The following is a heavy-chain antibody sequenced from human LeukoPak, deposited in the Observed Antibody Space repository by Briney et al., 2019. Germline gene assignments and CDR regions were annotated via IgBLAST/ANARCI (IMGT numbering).Heavy chain of an antibody. CDR1: GGSITNYY. J-gene: IGHJ4*02. CDR3: ARHGTVTHRFDY. D-gene: IGHD4-17*01. CDR2: IYYSGST. Sequence: SETLSLTCAVSGGSITNYYWTWIRQPPGKGLEWIGSIYYSGSTYYNPSLKSRVTISVDSSKNQCSLKLSSVTAADTAVYYCARHGTVTHRFDYWGQGTLVTVSS. V-gene: IGHV4-39*01.